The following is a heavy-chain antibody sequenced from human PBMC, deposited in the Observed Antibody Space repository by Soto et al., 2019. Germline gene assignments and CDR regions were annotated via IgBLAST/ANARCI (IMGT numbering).Heavy chain of an antibody. CDR1: GFPFSSYG. D-gene: IGHD3-10*01. Sequence: QVQLVESGGGVVQPGRSLRLSCAASGFPFSSYGMHWVRQAPGKGLEWVAVISDDGSNKYYADSVKGRFTISRDNSKNTLYLQMNSLRAEDTAVYYCAKDISSDVLLWFGESDAFDIWGQGTMVTVSS. CDR2: ISDDGSNK. J-gene: IGHJ3*02. V-gene: IGHV3-30*18. CDR3: AKDISSDVLLWFGESDAFDI.